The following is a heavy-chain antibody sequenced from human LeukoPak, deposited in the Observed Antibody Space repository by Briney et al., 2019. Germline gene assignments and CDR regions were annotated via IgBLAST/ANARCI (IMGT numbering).Heavy chain of an antibody. CDR2: INPNSGGT. V-gene: IGHV1-2*06. CDR3: ARDRYCSSTSCHQGYWFDP. Sequence: ASVKVSCKASGYTFTGYYTHWVRQAPGQGLEWMGRINPNSGGTNYAQKFQGRVTMTRGTSISTAYMELSRLRSDDTAVYYCARDRYCSSTSCHQGYWFDPWGQGTLVTVSS. CDR1: GYTFTGYY. D-gene: IGHD2-2*01. J-gene: IGHJ5*02.